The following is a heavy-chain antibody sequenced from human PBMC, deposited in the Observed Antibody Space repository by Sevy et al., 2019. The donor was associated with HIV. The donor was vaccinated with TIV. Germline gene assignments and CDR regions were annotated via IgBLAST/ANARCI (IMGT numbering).Heavy chain of an antibody. D-gene: IGHD4-17*01. CDR3: AKAESRTHDYGGNPYYYYYMDV. CDR1: GFTFSSYG. V-gene: IGHV3-30*02. CDR2: IRYDGSNK. Sequence: GGSLRLSCAASGFTFSSYGMHWVRQAPGKGLEWVAFIRYDGSNKYYADSVKGRFTISRDNSKNTLYLQMNSLRAEDTAGYYCAKAESRTHDYGGNPYYYYYMDVWGKGTTVTVSS. J-gene: IGHJ6*03.